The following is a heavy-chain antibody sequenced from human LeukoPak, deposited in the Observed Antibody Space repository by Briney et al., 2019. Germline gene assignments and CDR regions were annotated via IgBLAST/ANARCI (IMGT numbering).Heavy chain of an antibody. Sequence: SETLSLTCTVSGGSVTTISYYWGWIRQPPGKGLEWIGIIYYSGSTYCNPSLKGRVTISVDTSKNQFSLKLSSVTAADTAVYYCARAFRARYFDLWGRGTLVTVSS. J-gene: IGHJ2*01. D-gene: IGHD2/OR15-2a*01. CDR1: GGSVTTISYY. CDR2: IYYSGST. V-gene: IGHV4-39*01. CDR3: ARAFRARYFDL.